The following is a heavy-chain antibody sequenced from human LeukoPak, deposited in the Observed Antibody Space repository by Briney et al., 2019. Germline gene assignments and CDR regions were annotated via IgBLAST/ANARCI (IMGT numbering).Heavy chain of an antibody. CDR1: GGSISSGGYY. D-gene: IGHD2-2*02. J-gene: IGHJ4*02. V-gene: IGHV4-31*03. Sequence: SETLSLTCTVSGGSISSGGYYWSWIRQHPGKGLEWIGYIYYSGSTYYNPSLKSRVTISVDTSKNQFSLKLSSVTAADTAVYYCARSGAAAIRGPFDYWGKGTLATVSS. CDR3: ARSGAAAIRGPFDY. CDR2: IYYSGST.